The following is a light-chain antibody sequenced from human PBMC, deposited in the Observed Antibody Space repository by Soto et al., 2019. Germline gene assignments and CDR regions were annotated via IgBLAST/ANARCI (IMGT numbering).Light chain of an antibody. CDR3: CSYAGTYSYV. V-gene: IGLV2-11*01. Sequence: QSALTRPRSVSGSPGQSVTISCTGTSRDVGGYNSVSWYQQHPGKAPKLMIYDVSQRPSGVPDRFSGSKSGNTASLTISGLQPEDEADYFCCSYAGTYSYVFGTGTKVTV. J-gene: IGLJ1*01. CDR2: DVS. CDR1: SRDVGGYNS.